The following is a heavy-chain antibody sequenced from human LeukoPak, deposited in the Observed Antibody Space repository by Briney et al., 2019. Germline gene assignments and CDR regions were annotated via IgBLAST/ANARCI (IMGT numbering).Heavy chain of an antibody. V-gene: IGHV1-8*01. J-gene: IGHJ3*02. D-gene: IGHD1-26*01. CDR1: GYTFTSYD. CDR2: MNPNSGNT. CDR3: AFFTQKVGAINDAFDI. Sequence: ASVKVSCKASGYTFTSYDINWVRQATGQGLEWMGWMNPNSGNTGYAQKFQGRVTMTRNTSISTAYMELSSLRSEDTAVYYCAFFTQKVGAINDAFDIWGQGTMVTVSS.